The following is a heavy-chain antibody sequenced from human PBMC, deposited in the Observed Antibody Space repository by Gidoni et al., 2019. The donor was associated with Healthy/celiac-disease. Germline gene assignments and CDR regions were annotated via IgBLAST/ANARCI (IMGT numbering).Heavy chain of an antibody. CDR1: GGSISSYY. CDR3: ARRDDFWSGHFDY. V-gene: IGHV4-59*07. D-gene: IGHD3-3*01. J-gene: IGHJ4*02. CDR2: IYYSGST. Sequence: QVQLQESGPGLVKPSDTLSLTCTVSGGSISSYYWSWIRQPPGKGLEWIGYIYYSGSTNYNPSLKSRVTISVDTSKNQFSLKPSSVTAADTAVYYCARRDDFWSGHFDYWGQGTLITVSS.